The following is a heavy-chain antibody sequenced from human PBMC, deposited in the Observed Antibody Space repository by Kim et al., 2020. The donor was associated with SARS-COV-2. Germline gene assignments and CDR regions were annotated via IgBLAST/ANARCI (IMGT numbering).Heavy chain of an antibody. D-gene: IGHD2-15*01. CDR3: AKVWCSGGSCYASNAFDI. CDR1: GFTFSNFA. J-gene: IGHJ3*02. V-gene: IGHV3-23*01. CDR2: ISGGGGNT. Sequence: GGSLRLSCAASGFTFSNFAMSWVRQAPGKGLEWVSAISGGGGNTYCADSVKGRFTISRDNSKSTLYLQMSSLRDEDTAVYYCAKVWCSGGSCYASNAFDIWGQGTMVTVSS.